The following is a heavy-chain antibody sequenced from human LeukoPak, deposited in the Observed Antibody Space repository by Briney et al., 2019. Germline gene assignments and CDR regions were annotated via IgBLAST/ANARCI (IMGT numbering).Heavy chain of an antibody. CDR3: ARDLLGYCSSTSCYGGGSFDY. CDR1: GFTFSSYS. CDR2: ISSSSSYI. V-gene: IGHV3-21*01. J-gene: IGHJ4*02. D-gene: IGHD2-2*01. Sequence: GGSLRLSCAASGFTFSSYSMNWVRQAPGKGLEWVSSISSSSSYIYYADSVKGRFTIPRDNAKNSLYLQMNSLRAEDAAVYYCARDLLGYCSSTSCYGGGSFDYWGQGTLVTVSS.